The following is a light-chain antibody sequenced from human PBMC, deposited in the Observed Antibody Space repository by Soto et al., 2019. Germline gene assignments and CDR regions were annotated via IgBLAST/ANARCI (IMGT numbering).Light chain of an antibody. CDR3: AAWDDCLNGVV. V-gene: IGLV1-44*01. Sequence: QSVLTQPPSASGTPGQRVTISCSGSSSNIGSNTVNWYQQIPGTAPKLLIYSNNQRPSWVPDLFSGSKSGTSASPAISGLKSEDEAGYYCAAWDDCLNGVVFGGGTKVT. J-gene: IGLJ2*01. CDR1: SSNIGSNT. CDR2: SNN.